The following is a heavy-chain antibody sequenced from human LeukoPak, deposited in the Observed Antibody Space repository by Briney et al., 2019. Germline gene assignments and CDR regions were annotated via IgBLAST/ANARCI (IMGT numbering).Heavy chain of an antibody. CDR1: GFTFSSYS. D-gene: IGHD5-12*01. V-gene: IGHV3-23*01. J-gene: IGHJ4*02. CDR3: ARGPSGYHNT. CDR2: ISGSGGST. Sequence: GGSLRLSCAASGFTFSSYSMNWVRQAPGKGLEWVSDISGSGGSTYYADSVKGRFTISRDKSKSTLYLQMNSLRAEDTAVYYCARGPSGYHNTGGQGTLVTVSS.